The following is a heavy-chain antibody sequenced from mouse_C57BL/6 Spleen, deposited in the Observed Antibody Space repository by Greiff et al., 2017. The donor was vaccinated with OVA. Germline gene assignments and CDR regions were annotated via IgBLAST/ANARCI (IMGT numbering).Heavy chain of an antibody. D-gene: IGHD2-4*01. Sequence: QVQLKQPGAELVKPGASVKMSCKASGYTFTSYWITWVKQRPGQGLEWIGDIYPGSGSTNYNEKFKSKATLTVDTSSSTAYMQLSSLTSEDSAVYYCARSDYDYDGGYFDVWGTGTTVTVSS. V-gene: IGHV1-55*01. J-gene: IGHJ1*03. CDR1: GYTFTSYW. CDR2: IYPGSGST. CDR3: ARSDYDYDGGYFDV.